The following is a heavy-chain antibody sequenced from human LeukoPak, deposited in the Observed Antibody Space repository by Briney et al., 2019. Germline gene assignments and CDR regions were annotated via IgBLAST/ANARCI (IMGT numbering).Heavy chain of an antibody. Sequence: GGSLRLSCAASGFPFSTYGMHWLRQAPGKGLEWVAVIWFDGSNKYYADSVKGRFTISRDNSKNTLYLQMDSLRAEDTAVYYCARAVGAFDYWGQGIMVTASS. J-gene: IGHJ4*02. CDR3: ARAVGAFDY. CDR1: GFPFSTYG. D-gene: IGHD3-16*01. CDR2: IWFDGSNK. V-gene: IGHV3-33*01.